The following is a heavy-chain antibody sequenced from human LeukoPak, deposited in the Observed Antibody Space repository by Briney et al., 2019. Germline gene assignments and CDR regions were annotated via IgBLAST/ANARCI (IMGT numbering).Heavy chain of an antibody. V-gene: IGHV4-59*08. Sequence: SETLSLTCTVSGDSISGSSWSWIRQPPGKGLEWIWYIYYSGSTNYNPSLRSRVTISVDTSKNQFSLKLTPVTAADTAVYYCARGQFSSNYWGQGTLVTVSS. CDR3: ARGQFSSNY. D-gene: IGHD6-6*01. CDR1: GDSISGSS. CDR2: IYYSGST. J-gene: IGHJ4*02.